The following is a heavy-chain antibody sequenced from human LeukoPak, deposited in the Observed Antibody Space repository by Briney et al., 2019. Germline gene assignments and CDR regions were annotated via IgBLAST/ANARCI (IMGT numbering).Heavy chain of an antibody. D-gene: IGHD3-22*01. V-gene: IGHV3-30*02. J-gene: IGHJ4*02. CDR1: GLTFSNFP. CDR2: IQDDGATT. Sequence: PGGSLRLSCAASGLTFSNFPMHWVRQAPGKGLEWVALIQDDGATTNYVDSVRGRFTISRDNSKSTVYVQMNSLKPDDTAVYYCATQSITLVVVISPFDYWGQGTLVTVSS. CDR3: ATQSITLVVVISPFDY.